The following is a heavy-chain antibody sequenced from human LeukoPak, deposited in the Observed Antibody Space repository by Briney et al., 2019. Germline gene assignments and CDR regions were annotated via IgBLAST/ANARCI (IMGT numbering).Heavy chain of an antibody. CDR2: ISAYNGNT. D-gene: IGHD6-13*01. Sequence: ASVKVSCKASGYTFTSYGISWVRQAPGQGLEWMGWISAYNGNTNYAQRLQGRVTMTTDTSTSTAYMELRSLRSDDTAVYYCAGDAGRVAAAGSVFGYWGQGTLVTVSS. V-gene: IGHV1-18*01. J-gene: IGHJ4*02. CDR1: GYTFTSYG. CDR3: AGDAGRVAAAGSVFGY.